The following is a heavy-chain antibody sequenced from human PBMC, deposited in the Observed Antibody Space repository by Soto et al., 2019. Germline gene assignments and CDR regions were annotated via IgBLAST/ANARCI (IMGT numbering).Heavy chain of an antibody. CDR1: GFTIRNSF. CDR2: IYSGDNK. Sequence: GGSLRLSCAASGFTIRNSFMSWVRKPPGKGLEWISVIYSGDNKFYADSVKGRFTISRDNSKNTLFLHMNSLRAEATAVYYCARTSPAGGDFWGGQGGFEVCGLGSLV. D-gene: IGHD3-3*01. J-gene: IGHJ5*02. V-gene: IGHV3-53*01. CDR3: ARTSPAGGDFWGGQGGFEV.